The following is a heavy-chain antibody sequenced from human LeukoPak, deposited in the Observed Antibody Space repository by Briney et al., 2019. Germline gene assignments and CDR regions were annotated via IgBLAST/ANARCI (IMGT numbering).Heavy chain of an antibody. V-gene: IGHV3-23*01. Sequence: GGSLRLSCTASGFSFSTFGMTWVRHTPEKGLEWVSTINLNGRNTHYADSVRGRFTISRDNSRNTIFLQMDNLGAEDTAVYYSVIDPPDWSDARTDPWGQGTRVTVSS. CDR2: INLNGRNT. CDR3: VIDPPDWSDARTDP. J-gene: IGHJ5*02. CDR1: GFSFSTFG. D-gene: IGHD1-1*01.